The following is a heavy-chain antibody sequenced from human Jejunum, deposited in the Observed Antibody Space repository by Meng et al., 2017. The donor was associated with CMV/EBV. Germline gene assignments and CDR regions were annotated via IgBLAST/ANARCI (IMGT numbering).Heavy chain of an antibody. CDR3: AKEGLNAPFDY. J-gene: IGHJ4*02. CDR2: IYSGGNT. CDR1: GFTVSTNY. Sequence: EDHLVDSGGGLIQPGGSRRLSCAASGFTVSTNYMSWVRQAPGKGLEWVSVIYSGGNTYYADSVKGRFTISRDNSKNTLYLQMNNLRADDTAVYYCAKEGLNAPFDYWGQGTLVTVSS. V-gene: IGHV3-53*01.